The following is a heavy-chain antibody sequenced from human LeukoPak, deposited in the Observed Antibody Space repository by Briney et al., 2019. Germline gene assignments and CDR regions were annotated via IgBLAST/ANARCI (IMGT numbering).Heavy chain of an antibody. D-gene: IGHD4-23*01. V-gene: IGHV4-59*12. CDR3: ARDYGGNDY. Sequence: SETLSLTCTVSGGSISSYYWSWIRQPPGKGLEWIGYISYSGSTNFNPSLKSRVTMSVDTSKNQFSLKLNSVTAADTAVYYCARDYGGNDYWGQGTLVTVSS. CDR1: GGSISSYY. CDR2: ISYSGST. J-gene: IGHJ4*02.